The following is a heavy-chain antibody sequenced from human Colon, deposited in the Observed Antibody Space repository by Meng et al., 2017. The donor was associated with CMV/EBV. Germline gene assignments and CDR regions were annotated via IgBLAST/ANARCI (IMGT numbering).Heavy chain of an antibody. J-gene: IGHJ5*02. Sequence: VQLQESGPGLVKPSATLSLTCTVSGGYLNDFYWNWIRQPVGKGLEWIGRIFPTGSAYYNSSLNSRVTMSVDTSKNQFSLKLTSVTAADTAVYYCARDSDGSGTFSYWFDPWGQGTLVTVSS. CDR1: GGYLNDFY. V-gene: IGHV4-4*07. CDR3: ARDSDGSGTFSYWFDP. CDR2: IFPTGSA. D-gene: IGHD3-10*01.